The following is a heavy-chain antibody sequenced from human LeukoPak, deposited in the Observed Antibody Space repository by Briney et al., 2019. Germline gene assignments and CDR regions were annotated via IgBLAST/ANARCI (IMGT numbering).Heavy chain of an antibody. CDR1: GFTFNIYA. V-gene: IGHV3-23*01. Sequence: GGSLRLSCAASGFTFNIYAMSWVRQTPGKGLEWVSSISDNGATAYYADSVKGRFTFSRDNSKNTLSLQMSSLTDEDTAIYYCVISGDVSFFFASFDPWGQGTLVTVSS. D-gene: IGHD7-27*01. J-gene: IGHJ5*02. CDR2: ISDNGATA. CDR3: VISGDVSFFFASFDP.